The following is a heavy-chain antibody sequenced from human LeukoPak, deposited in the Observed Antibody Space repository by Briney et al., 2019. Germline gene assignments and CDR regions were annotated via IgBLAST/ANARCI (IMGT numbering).Heavy chain of an antibody. D-gene: IGHD3/OR15-3a*01. J-gene: IGHJ4*02. CDR1: GGSISSSSYY. CDR2: IYYSGNT. V-gene: IGHV4-39*01. Sequence: SETLSLTCTVSGGSISSSSYYWGWIRQPPGKGLEWIGSIYYSGNTYYNPSLKSRVTISVDTSKNQFSLKLSSVTAADTAVYYCARRTEWGHFDYWGQGTLVTVSS. CDR3: ARRTEWGHFDY.